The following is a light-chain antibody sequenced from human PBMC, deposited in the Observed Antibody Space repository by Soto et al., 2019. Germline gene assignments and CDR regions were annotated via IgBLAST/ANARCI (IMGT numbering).Light chain of an antibody. V-gene: IGKV1-5*03. CDR1: QNINRW. CDR2: KAS. CDR3: QQYNSYPNT. Sequence: DLQMTQSPSTLAASLGDRVTITCRASQNINRWLAWYQQKPGTALKLLIYKASTSESGVPSRFSGSGSGTDFTLTISSLQPDDVATYYCQQYNSYPNTFGQGTKLGIK. J-gene: IGKJ2*01.